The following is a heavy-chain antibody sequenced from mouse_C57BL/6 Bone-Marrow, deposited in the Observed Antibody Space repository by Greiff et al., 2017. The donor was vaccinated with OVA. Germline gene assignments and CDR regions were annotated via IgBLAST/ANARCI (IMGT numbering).Heavy chain of an antibody. CDR2: IYPGDGDT. D-gene: IGHD2-4*01. CDR3: ARSSDYGY. V-gene: IGHV1-82*01. Sequence: VQLQQSGPELVKPGASVKISCTASGYAFSSSWMHWVKQRPGKGLEWIGRIYPGDGDTNYNGKFKGKATLTADKSSSTAYMQLSSLTSEDAAVYFCARSSDYGYWGQGTTLTVSS. J-gene: IGHJ2*01. CDR1: GYAFSSSW.